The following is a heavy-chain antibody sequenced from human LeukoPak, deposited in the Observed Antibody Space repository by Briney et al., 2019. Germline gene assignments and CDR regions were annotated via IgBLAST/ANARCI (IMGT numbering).Heavy chain of an antibody. CDR1: GGSISSFY. J-gene: IGHJ3*01. CDR3: AGIYRGTYSRDV. CDR2: IYDSGST. D-gene: IGHD1-26*01. V-gene: IGHV4-59*06. Sequence: SETLSLTCTVSGGSISSFYWSWIRQHPGKGLEWIGYIYDSGSTYYNPSLKSRVTISGDTSKNQFSLKLSSVTAADTAVYYCAGIYRGTYSRDVWGQGTMVTVSS.